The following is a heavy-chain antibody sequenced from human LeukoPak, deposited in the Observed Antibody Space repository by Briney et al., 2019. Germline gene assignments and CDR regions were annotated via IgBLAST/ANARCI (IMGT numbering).Heavy chain of an antibody. Sequence: GGSLRLSCAASGFTFSDYYMSWIRQAPGKGLEWVSYISSSSSYTKYADSVKGRFTISRGNAKNSLHLQMNSLRAEDTAVYYCASSLTPGDGYNSRPFDYWGQGTLVTVSS. CDR3: ASSLTPGDGYNSRPFDY. CDR2: ISSSSSYT. J-gene: IGHJ4*02. V-gene: IGHV3-11*06. CDR1: GFTFSDYY. D-gene: IGHD5-24*01.